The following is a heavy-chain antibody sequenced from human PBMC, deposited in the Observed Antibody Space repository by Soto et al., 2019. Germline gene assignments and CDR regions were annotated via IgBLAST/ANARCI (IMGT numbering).Heavy chain of an antibody. Sequence: QLQLQESGPGLVKPSETLSLTCTVSGGSISSSSYYWGWIRQPPGKGLEWIGSIYYSGSTYYNPSLTGRVPISVDTSKNQFSLKLSSVTAADAAVYSCAGLWYGSGRGWFDPWGQGTLVTVSS. CDR3: AGLWYGSGRGWFDP. V-gene: IGHV4-39*01. CDR2: IYYSGST. CDR1: GGSISSSSYY. J-gene: IGHJ5*02. D-gene: IGHD3-10*01.